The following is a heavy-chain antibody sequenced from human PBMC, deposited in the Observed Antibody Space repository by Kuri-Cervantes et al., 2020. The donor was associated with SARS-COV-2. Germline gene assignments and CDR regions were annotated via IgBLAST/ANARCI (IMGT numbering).Heavy chain of an antibody. CDR2: INHSGST. Sequence: SEILSLTCAVYGGSFSGYYWSWIRQPPGKGLESIGEINHSGSTNYNPSLKRRVTISVDTSKNQFSLKLGSVTAAYTAVYYCASASGYDVFDYWGQGTLVTVSS. CDR3: ASASGYDVFDY. V-gene: IGHV4-34*01. D-gene: IGHD5-12*01. CDR1: GGSFSGYY. J-gene: IGHJ4*02.